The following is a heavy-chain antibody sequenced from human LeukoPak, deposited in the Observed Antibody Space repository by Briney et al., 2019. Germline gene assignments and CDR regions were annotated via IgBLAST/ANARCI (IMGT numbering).Heavy chain of an antibody. J-gene: IGHJ5*02. CDR3: ARERTRHFDWLWVDNWFDP. CDR1: GFTFSSYG. Sequence: PGGSLRLSCAASGFTFSSYGMHWVRQAPGKGLEWVAVIWYDGSNKYYADSVKGRFTISRDNSKNTLYLQMNSLRAEDTAVYYCARERTRHFDWLWVDNWFDPWGQGTLVTVSS. CDR2: IWYDGSNK. D-gene: IGHD3-9*01. V-gene: IGHV3-33*01.